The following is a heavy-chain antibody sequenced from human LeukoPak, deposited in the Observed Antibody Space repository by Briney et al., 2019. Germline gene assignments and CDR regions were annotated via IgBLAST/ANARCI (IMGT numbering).Heavy chain of an antibody. D-gene: IGHD2-2*01. CDR2: INPDSGGT. Sequence: ASVKVSCKASEYTFTGYYLHWARQAPGQGLEWMGWINPDSGGTKYAQKFQGRVTMTRDTSISTAYMDLSSLRSDDTAVYFCARGYCSTTSCHYFDYWGQGTLVTVSS. J-gene: IGHJ4*02. V-gene: IGHV1-2*02. CDR1: EYTFTGYY. CDR3: ARGYCSTTSCHYFDY.